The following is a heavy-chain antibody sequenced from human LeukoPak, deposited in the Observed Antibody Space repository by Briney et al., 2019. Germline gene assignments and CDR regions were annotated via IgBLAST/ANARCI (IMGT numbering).Heavy chain of an antibody. J-gene: IGHJ4*02. CDR3: ARNNSNGFDF. Sequence: PSGTLSLTCTVSGYSISGGYYWGWIRQPPGKGLEWIGTIFQSVSTYYNPSLKSRVTTSVDTSKNQFSLKLSSVTAADTAVYYCARNNSNGFDFWSQGTLVTVSS. CDR1: GYSISGGYY. V-gene: IGHV4-38-2*02. D-gene: IGHD6-19*01. CDR2: IFQSVST.